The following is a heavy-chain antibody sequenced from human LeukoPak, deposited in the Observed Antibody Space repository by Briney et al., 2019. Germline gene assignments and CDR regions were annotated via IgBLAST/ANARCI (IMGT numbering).Heavy chain of an antibody. CDR1: GFTFSSYS. Sequence: GGSLRLSCAASGFTFSSYSMNWVRQAPGKGLEWVSAISGSGGSTYYADSVKGRFTISRDNSKNTLYLQMNSLRAEDTAVYYCAKDPLRGYSYGSTFDYWGQGTLVTVSS. D-gene: IGHD5-18*01. J-gene: IGHJ4*02. CDR3: AKDPLRGYSYGSTFDY. CDR2: ISGSGGST. V-gene: IGHV3-23*01.